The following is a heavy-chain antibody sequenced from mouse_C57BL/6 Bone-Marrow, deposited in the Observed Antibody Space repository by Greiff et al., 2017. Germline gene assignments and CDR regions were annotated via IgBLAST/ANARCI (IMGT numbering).Heavy chain of an antibody. V-gene: IGHV1-63*01. CDR2: IYPGGGYT. Sequence: VQLQQSGAELVRPGTSVKMSCKASGYTFTNYWIGWAKQRPGHGLEWIGDIYPGGGYTNYNEKFKGKATLTADKSSSTAYMQFSSLTSEDSAIYYCARRGWLLLEDYAMDYWGQGTSVTGSS. CDR1: GYTFTNYW. D-gene: IGHD2-3*01. J-gene: IGHJ4*01. CDR3: ARRGWLLLEDYAMDY.